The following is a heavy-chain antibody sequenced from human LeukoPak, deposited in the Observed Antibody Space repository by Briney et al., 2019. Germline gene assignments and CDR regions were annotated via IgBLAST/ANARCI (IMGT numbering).Heavy chain of an antibody. J-gene: IGHJ4*02. D-gene: IGHD2-15*01. CDR3: ARLVGDYFDY. CDR2: INYRGST. Sequence: SETLSLTCTVSNASISSNNYYRAWIRQPPGKGLEYIGSINYRGSTYYNPSLKSRVTLSVDTSKNQFSLKLNSVTAADTALYYCARLVGDYFDYWGQGTLVTVSS. V-gene: IGHV4-39*07. CDR1: NASISSNNYY.